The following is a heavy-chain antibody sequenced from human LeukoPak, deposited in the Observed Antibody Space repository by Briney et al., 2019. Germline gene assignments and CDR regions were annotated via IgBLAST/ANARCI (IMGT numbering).Heavy chain of an antibody. Sequence: SETLSLTCAVYGGSFSGYYWSWVSQPQGKGLEWIGEINHSGRNNYNTSLRSRGTISVDTSKNQCSLTLRSVTPADPAVFYCAGWVLGDFHYLVRGTLVTVSS. CDR1: GGSFSGYY. J-gene: IGHJ4*02. CDR3: AGWVLGDFHY. CDR2: INHSGRN. V-gene: IGHV4-34*01. D-gene: IGHD2-8*02.